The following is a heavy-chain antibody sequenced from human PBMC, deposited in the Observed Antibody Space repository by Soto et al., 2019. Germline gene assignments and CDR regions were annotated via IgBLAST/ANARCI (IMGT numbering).Heavy chain of an antibody. J-gene: IGHJ4*02. CDR1: GASISRDH. D-gene: IGHD6-19*01. CDR2: EYSGST. Sequence: QVQLQESGPGLVKPSETLSLTCTVSGASISRDHWNWIRQPPGKGLEWIGEYSGSTNYNPSLKSRVTTPVDTSKNQFSLKLSSVTAADTAVYFCATYTSDGGGRGYWGQGTLVTVSS. V-gene: IGHV4-59*08. CDR3: ATYTSDGGGRGY.